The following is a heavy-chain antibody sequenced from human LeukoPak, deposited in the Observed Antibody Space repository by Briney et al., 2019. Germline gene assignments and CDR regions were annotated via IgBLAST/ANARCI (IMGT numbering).Heavy chain of an antibody. CDR1: GGSFTNYF. D-gene: IGHD1-7*01. Sequence: SETLSLTCTVSGGSFTNYFWSWIRQPPGKGLEWIGYIYYSGSTTYNPSLKNRVTISVDTSKNHFSLRLSSATAADTAVYYCARDGLGITGTGLDYWGQGVLVTVSS. CDR3: ARDGLGITGTGLDY. V-gene: IGHV4-59*01. CDR2: IYYSGST. J-gene: IGHJ4*02.